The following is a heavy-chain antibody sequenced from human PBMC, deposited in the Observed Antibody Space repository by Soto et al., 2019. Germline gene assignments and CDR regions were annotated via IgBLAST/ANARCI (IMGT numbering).Heavy chain of an antibody. CDR2: IYYSGST. J-gene: IGHJ4*02. Sequence: SETLSLTCTVSGGSISSYYWSWIRQPPGKGLEWIGYIYYSGSTNYNPSLKSRVTISVDTSKNQFSLKLSSVTAADTAVYYCARSIRGYYGSSYYFDYWGQETLVTVSS. CDR3: ARSIRGYYGSSYYFDY. D-gene: IGHD3-10*01. CDR1: GGSISSYY. V-gene: IGHV4-59*01.